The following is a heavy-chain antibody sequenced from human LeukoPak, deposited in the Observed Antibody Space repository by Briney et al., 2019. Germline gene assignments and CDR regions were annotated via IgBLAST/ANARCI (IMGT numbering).Heavy chain of an antibody. CDR3: TTVFRVRDLHDF. CDR2: IKSNTDGGAT. J-gene: IGHJ4*02. CDR1: GFTFSNAW. Sequence: GGSLRLSCAASGFTFSNAWLSWVRQAPGKGLEWVGRIKSNTDGGATDYAALVKGRFNISRDDSKNTLYLQMNSLKTEDTAVYYCTTVFRVRDLHDFWGQGTLVTVSS. V-gene: IGHV3-15*01. D-gene: IGHD2-21*01.